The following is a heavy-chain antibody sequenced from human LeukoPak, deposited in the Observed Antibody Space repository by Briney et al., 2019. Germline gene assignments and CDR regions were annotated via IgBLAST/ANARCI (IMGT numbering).Heavy chain of an antibody. CDR1: GDSVSSGSYY. CDR2: IYYTGNT. D-gene: IGHD5-24*01. V-gene: IGHV4-61*03. CDR3: ARARDGYNFYFDY. Sequence: SETLSLTCTVSGDSVSSGSYYWSWVRQPPGKGLEWIGYIYYTGNTNYNPSLKSRVTISVDTSTHHFSLKLNSVTAADTAVYFCARARDGYNFYFDYWGQGTLVTVSS. J-gene: IGHJ4*02.